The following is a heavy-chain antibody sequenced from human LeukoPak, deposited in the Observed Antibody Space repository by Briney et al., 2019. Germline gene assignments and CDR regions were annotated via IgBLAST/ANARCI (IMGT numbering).Heavy chain of an antibody. Sequence: GGSLRLSCAASGFTLSDYYMSWIRQAPGKGLEWVSYITSSGSGIYYADSVKGRFTISRDTAKNSLDLQMNSLRAEDTPVYYCTRDLGGDPTAEFDYWGPGTLVTVSS. CDR2: ITSSGSGI. J-gene: IGHJ4*02. CDR1: GFTLSDYY. V-gene: IGHV3-11*01. D-gene: IGHD2-21*02. CDR3: TRDLGGDPTAEFDY.